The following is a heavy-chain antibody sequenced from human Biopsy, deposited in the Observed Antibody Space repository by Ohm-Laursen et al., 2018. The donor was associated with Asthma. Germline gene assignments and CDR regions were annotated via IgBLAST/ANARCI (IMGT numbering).Heavy chain of an antibody. V-gene: IGHV3-30*18. CDR3: AKDVFPGWELRRGPDY. Sequence: SLRLSCTASGFTFSNYGMHWVRQAPGKGLDWVAVISFDGSNKNYTDSVKGQFTISRDNSRNTLHLQMNSLRAEDTAVYYCAKDVFPGWELRRGPDYWGQGTLVTVSS. D-gene: IGHD1-26*01. CDR2: ISFDGSNK. CDR1: GFTFSNYG. J-gene: IGHJ4*02.